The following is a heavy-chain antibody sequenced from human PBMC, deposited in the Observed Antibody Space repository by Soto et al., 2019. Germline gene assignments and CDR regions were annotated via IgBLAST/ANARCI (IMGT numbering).Heavy chain of an antibody. J-gene: IGHJ6*03. V-gene: IGHV3-30*18. D-gene: IGHD6-6*01. CDR1: GFTFSSYG. Sequence: GGSLRLSCAASGFTFSSYGMHWVRQAPGKGLEWVAVISYDGSNKYYADSVKGRFTISRDNSKNTLYLQMNSLRAEDTAVYYCAKESYEYSSSDSYYYYYMDVWGKGTTVTVSS. CDR2: ISYDGSNK. CDR3: AKESYEYSSSDSYYYYYMDV.